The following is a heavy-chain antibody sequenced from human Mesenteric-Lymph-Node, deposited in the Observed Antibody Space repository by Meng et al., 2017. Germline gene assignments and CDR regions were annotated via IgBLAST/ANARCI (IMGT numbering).Heavy chain of an antibody. CDR1: GFNLNNYA. Sequence: GESLKISCAASGFNLNNYAMSWVRQAPGKGPEWVAGIIDTGAGAYYADSVKGRFTISRDNSKNTLFLQMNSLRVQDSGVYYCARTHNTGWEADYWGQGTLVTVSS. CDR3: ARTHNTGWEADY. J-gene: IGHJ4*02. D-gene: IGHD6-19*01. CDR2: IIDTGAGA. V-gene: IGHV3-23*01.